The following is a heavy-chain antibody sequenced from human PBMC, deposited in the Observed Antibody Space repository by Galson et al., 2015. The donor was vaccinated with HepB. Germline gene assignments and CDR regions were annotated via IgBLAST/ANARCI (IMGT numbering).Heavy chain of an antibody. CDR3: ARGQMGTFDH. J-gene: IGHJ4*02. D-gene: IGHD7-27*01. Sequence: SLRLSCAASGFAFSDYSMNWVRQAPGKGLEWVASISDSSTYIFHADSVKGRFTISRDNAKSSLYLQMNSLRAEDTATYYCARGQMGTFDHWGQGTVVTVSS. CDR2: ISDSSTYI. V-gene: IGHV3-21*01. CDR1: GFAFSDYS.